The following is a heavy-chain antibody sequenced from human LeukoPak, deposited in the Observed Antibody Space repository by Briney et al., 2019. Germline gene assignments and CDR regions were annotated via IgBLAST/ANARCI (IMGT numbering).Heavy chain of an antibody. CDR2: IGGSGGGT. CDR3: AKDSCSSTSCYWDY. V-gene: IGHV3-23*01. CDR1: GFTFSSYA. Sequence: GGSLRLSCAASGFTFSSYAMSWVRQAAGKGLEWVSAIGGSGGGTYYADSVKGRFTISRDNSKNTLYLQMNSLRAEDTAVYYCAKDSCSSTSCYWDYWGQGTLVTVSS. D-gene: IGHD2-2*01. J-gene: IGHJ4*02.